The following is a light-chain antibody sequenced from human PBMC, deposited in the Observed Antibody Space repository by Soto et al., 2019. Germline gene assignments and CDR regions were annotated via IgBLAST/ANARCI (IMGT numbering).Light chain of an antibody. V-gene: IGKV3-15*01. CDR3: QQFGSSPLT. J-gene: IGKJ4*01. Sequence: EIVMTQSPATLSVSPGERATLSCRASQSVSNNLAWYQQKPGQAPRLLIYGASTRATGIPARFSGSGSGTDFTLTISRLEPVDFAVYFCQQFGSSPLTFGGGTKVEI. CDR2: GAS. CDR1: QSVSNN.